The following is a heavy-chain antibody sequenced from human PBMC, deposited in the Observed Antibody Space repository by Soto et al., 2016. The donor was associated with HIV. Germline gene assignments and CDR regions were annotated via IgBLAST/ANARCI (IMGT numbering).Heavy chain of an antibody. V-gene: IGHV3-23*01. Sequence: EVQLLESGGGLVQPGGSLRLSCVASRFTFSSYAMSWVRQAPGKGLEWVSGITSSGGTTYYADSVKGRFTISRDNSKNTLYLQMNSLRAEDTALYYCASSGGYYYYMDVWGKGTTVTVSS. D-gene: IGHD1-26*01. CDR3: ASSGGYYYYMDV. CDR2: ITSSGGTT. J-gene: IGHJ6*03. CDR1: RFTFSSYA.